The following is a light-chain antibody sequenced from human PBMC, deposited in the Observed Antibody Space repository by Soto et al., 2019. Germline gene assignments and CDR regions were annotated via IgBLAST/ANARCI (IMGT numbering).Light chain of an antibody. J-gene: IGKJ1*01. V-gene: IGKV3-20*01. CDR2: GAS. Sequence: EIVMTQSPATLSVSPGERATLSCRASQSISSSYLAWYQQRPGQAPRLLMYGASSRANGIPDRFNGSGSGTDFILTIGRLEPEDFAVYYCQQYGSSPWTFGHGTKVDIK. CDR1: QSISSSY. CDR3: QQYGSSPWT.